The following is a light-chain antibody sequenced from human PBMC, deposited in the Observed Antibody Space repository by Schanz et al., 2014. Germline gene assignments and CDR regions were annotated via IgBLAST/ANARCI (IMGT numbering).Light chain of an antibody. J-gene: IGLJ2*01. Sequence: QSALTQPASVSGSPGQSITISCTGTSSDVGSYNLVSWYQQHPGKAPKLMIYEVSKRPSGVPDRISGSKSGTSASLAISGLQSEDEADYFCAAWDDSLNGPVFGGGTKLTVL. CDR3: AAWDDSLNGPV. V-gene: IGLV2-14*02. CDR1: SSDVGSYNL. CDR2: EVS.